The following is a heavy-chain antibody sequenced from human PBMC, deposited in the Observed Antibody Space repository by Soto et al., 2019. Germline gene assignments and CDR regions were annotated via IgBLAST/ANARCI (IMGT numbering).Heavy chain of an antibody. CDR2: IHSGGDT. J-gene: IGHJ6*02. D-gene: IGHD1-7*01. CDR3: ARSRTGTTYGGMDV. V-gene: IGHV3-66*01. CDR1: GGATRNIY. Sequence: WESLRHCWAASGGATRNIYVSRVRQAPGKGLEWVSVIHSGGDTHYADSVRGRFTISRDNSKNTLYLQMNSLRAEDTAVYYCARSRTGTTYGGMDVWGQGTTVTVSS.